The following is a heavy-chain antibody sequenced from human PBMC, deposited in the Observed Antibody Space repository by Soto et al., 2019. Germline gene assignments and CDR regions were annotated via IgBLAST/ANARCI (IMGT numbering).Heavy chain of an antibody. CDR2: ISYDGRNK. J-gene: IGHJ4*02. CDR3: ARNGSGNYYHFDY. CDR1: GFTFSNYA. Sequence: GSLGLSCAASGFTFSNYAMHWVRQAPGKGLEWVAVISYDGRNKYYADSVKGRFTISRDNSKNTLYLQVNSLRADDTAVYYCARNGSGNYYHFDYWGQGTLVTVSS. D-gene: IGHD3-10*01. V-gene: IGHV3-30*04.